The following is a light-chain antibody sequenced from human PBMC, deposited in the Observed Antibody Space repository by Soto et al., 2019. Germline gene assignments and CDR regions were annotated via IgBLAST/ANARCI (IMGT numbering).Light chain of an antibody. Sequence: EIVLSQSPGTLSLTKGERATLSCRASQSVSNNYLAWYQQKPGQAPRLLIYGASNRATGIPDRFSGSGSGTDFTLTISRLEPEDVAVYYCQQYGSSGTFGQGTKVDIK. CDR1: QSVSNNY. J-gene: IGKJ1*01. CDR3: QQYGSSGT. V-gene: IGKV3-20*01. CDR2: GAS.